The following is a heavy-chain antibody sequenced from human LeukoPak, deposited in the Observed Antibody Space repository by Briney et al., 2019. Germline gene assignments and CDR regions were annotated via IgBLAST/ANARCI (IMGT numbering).Heavy chain of an antibody. CDR1: GFTFSSYS. CDR3: ASWVTGYYDSSGFYYFDY. V-gene: IGHV3-48*02. CDR2: ISSSSSTI. J-gene: IGHJ4*02. Sequence: GGSLRLSCAASGFTFSSYSMNWVRQAPGKGLEWVSYISSSSSTIYYADSVKGRFTISRDNAKNPLYLQMNSLRDEDTAVYYCASWVTGYYDSSGFYYFDYWGQGTLVTVSS. D-gene: IGHD3-22*01.